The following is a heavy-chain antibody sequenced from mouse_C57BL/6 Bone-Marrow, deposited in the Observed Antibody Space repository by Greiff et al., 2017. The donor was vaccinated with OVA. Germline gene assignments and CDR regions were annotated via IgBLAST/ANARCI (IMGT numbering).Heavy chain of an antibody. CDR2: ISSGGDYI. J-gene: IGHJ4*01. D-gene: IGHD1-1*02. V-gene: IGHV5-9-1*02. Sequence: EVKVEESGEGLVKPGGSLKLSCAASGFTFSSYAMSWVRQTPEKRLEWVAYISSGGDYIYYADTVKGRFTISRDNARNTLYLQMSSLKSEDTAMYYCTRDGDYAMDYWGQGTSVTVSS. CDR3: TRDGDYAMDY. CDR1: GFTFSSYA.